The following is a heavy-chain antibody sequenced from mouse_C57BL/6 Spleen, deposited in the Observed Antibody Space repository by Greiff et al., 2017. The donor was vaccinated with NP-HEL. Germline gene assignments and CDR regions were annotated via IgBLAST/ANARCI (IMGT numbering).Heavy chain of an antibody. V-gene: IGHV1-26*01. J-gene: IGHJ3*01. CDR2: INPNNGGT. CDR3: ANLYDGYYGGFAY. CDR1: GYTFTDYY. Sequence: EVQLQQSGPELVKPGASVKISCKASGYTFTDYYMNWVKQSHGKSLEWIGDINPNNGGTSYNQKFKGKATLTVDKSSSTAYIELRSLTSEDSAVYYCANLYDGYYGGFAYWGQGTLVTVSA. D-gene: IGHD2-3*01.